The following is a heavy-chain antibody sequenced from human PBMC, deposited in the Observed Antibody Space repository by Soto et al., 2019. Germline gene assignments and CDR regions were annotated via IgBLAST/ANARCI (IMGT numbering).Heavy chain of an antibody. CDR3: ARRKVTMIVLVTANSFYP. V-gene: IGHV4-34*01. D-gene: IGHD3-22*01. CDR1: CGSFSGYY. CDR2: INHSGGT. J-gene: IGHJ5*02. Sequence: PSETLSLTCAVYCGSFSGYYWRWIRQPPGKGLEWIGEINHSGGTNYNPSLKSRVTISVDTSKNQFSLKLSSVTAADTAVYYCARRKVTMIVLVTANSFYPWGQATLLTVSS.